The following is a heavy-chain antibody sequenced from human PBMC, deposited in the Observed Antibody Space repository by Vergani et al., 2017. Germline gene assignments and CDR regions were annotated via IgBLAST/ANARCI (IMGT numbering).Heavy chain of an antibody. Sequence: QVQLQESGPGLVKPSQTLSLTCTVSGGSISSGSYYWSWIRQPAGKGLEWIGRIYTSGSTNYNPSLKSRVTMSVDTSKNQLSLKLSSVTAADTAVYYCARVMYRDEASTGYRLEGMDIWGQGTTVTISS. J-gene: IGHJ6*02. CDR2: IYTSGST. D-gene: IGHD3-9*01. V-gene: IGHV4-61*02. CDR1: GGSISSGSYY. CDR3: ARVMYRDEASTGYRLEGMDI.